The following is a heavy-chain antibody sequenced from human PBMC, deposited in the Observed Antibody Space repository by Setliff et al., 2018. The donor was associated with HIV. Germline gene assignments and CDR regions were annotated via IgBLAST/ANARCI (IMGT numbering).Heavy chain of an antibody. CDR1: GAYFSGYY. D-gene: IGHD1-1*01. CDR3: ARGAWVYNFGHKVPFFDY. CDR2: INHNGSS. J-gene: IGHJ4*02. V-gene: IGHV4-34*01. Sequence: KASETLSLTCAVYGAYFSGYYWRWIRQPPGKGLEWIREINHNGSSNFNPSLKSRVTMSVDTSKNQFSLHLTSMTAADTAVYYCARGAWVYNFGHKVPFFDYWGQGSLVTVSS.